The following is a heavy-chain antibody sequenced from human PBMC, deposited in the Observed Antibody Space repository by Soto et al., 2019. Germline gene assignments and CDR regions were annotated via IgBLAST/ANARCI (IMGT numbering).Heavy chain of an antibody. J-gene: IGHJ4*02. Sequence: QVQLVESGGGVVQPGRSLRLSCAASGFTFSSYGMHWVRQAPGKGLEWVAVISYDGSNKYYADSVKGRFTFSRDNSKNTLYLQMNSLRAEDTAVYYCAKDLQYQLLNGDYWGQGTLVTVSS. CDR2: ISYDGSNK. V-gene: IGHV3-30*18. D-gene: IGHD2-2*01. CDR1: GFTFSSYG. CDR3: AKDLQYQLLNGDY.